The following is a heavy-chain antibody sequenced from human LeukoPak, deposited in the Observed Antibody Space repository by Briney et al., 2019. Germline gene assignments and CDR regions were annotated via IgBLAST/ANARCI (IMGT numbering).Heavy chain of an antibody. J-gene: IGHJ4*02. V-gene: IGHV4-39*01. CDR2: IYYSGST. CDR1: GGSISSSSYY. D-gene: IGHD6-6*01. Sequence: SETLSLTCTVSGGSISSSSYYWGWIRQPPGKGLEWIGSIYYSGSTYYNPSLKSRVTISVDTSKNQFSLKLSSVTAADTAVYYCARHGAARPAYFDYWGQGTLVTVSS. CDR3: ARHGAARPAYFDY.